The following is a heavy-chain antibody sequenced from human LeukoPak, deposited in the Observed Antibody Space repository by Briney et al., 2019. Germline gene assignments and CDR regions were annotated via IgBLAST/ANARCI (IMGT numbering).Heavy chain of an antibody. J-gene: IGHJ5*02. D-gene: IGHD6-13*01. CDR2: IYYSGST. Sequence: SETVSLTCTVSGGSISSSSYYWGWIRQPPGKGLEWIGSIYYSGSTYYNPSLKSRVTISVDTSKNQFSLKLGSVTAADTAVYYCARDFIAAAAPTGVVDPWGQGTLVTVSS. CDR1: GGSISSSSYY. CDR3: ARDFIAAAAPTGVVDP. V-gene: IGHV4-39*07.